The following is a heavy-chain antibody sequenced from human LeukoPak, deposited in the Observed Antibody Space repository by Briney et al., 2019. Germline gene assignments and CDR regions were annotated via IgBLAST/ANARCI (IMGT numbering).Heavy chain of an antibody. CDR2: IKQDGSEK. CDR3: ARDRFFGVVIPVY. CDR1: GFTFSSYW. J-gene: IGHJ4*02. V-gene: IGHV3-7*01. Sequence: PGGSLRLSCAASGFTFSSYWMSWVRQAPGKGLEWVANIKQDGSEKYYVDSVKGRFTISRDNAKNSLYLQMNSLRAEDTAVYYCARDRFFGVVIPVYWGQGTLVTVSS. D-gene: IGHD3-3*01.